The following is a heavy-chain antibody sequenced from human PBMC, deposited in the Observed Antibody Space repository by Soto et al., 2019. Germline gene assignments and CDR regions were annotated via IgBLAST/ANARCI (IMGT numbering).Heavy chain of an antibody. D-gene: IGHD2-15*01. V-gene: IGHV1-69*13. CDR2: IIPIFGTA. J-gene: IGHJ6*02. CDR1: GGTFSSYA. Sequence: GASVKVSCKASGGTFSSYAISWVRQAPGQGLEWMGGIIPIFGTANYAQKFQGRVTITADESTSTAYMELSSLRSEDTAVYYCASSDIVVVVAATPRTDYGMAVWGQGTTVTGSS. CDR3: ASSDIVVVVAATPRTDYGMAV.